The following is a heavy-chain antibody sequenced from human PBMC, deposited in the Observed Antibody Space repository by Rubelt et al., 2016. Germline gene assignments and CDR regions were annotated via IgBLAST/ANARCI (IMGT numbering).Heavy chain of an antibody. J-gene: IGHJ4*02. V-gene: IGHV4-39*01. CDR3: ARHGEAGPSNFDY. CDR2: IYYSGCT. CDR1: GGSISSSSYY. Sequence: QLQLQESGPGLVKPSETLSLTCTVSGGSISSSSYYWGWIRQPPGKGLEWIGSIYYSGCTYYNPSLLCRVSLSVDTSKNPFSLKLSSVTAADTAVDYCARHGEAGPSNFDYWGQGTLVTVSS. D-gene: IGHD2-21*01.